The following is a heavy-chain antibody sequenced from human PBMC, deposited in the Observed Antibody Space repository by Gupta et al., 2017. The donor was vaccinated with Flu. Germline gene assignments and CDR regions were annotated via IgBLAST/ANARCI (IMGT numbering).Heavy chain of an antibody. D-gene: IGHD6-13*01. CDR2: IYYSGST. CDR3: ARHVGSLDWFDP. J-gene: IGHJ5*02. CDR1: GGSISSSSYY. Sequence: QLQLQESVPGLVKPSETLSLTCTASGGSISSSSYYWGWIRQPPGKGLEWIGSIYYSGSTYYNPSLKSRVTISVDTSKNQFSLKLSSVTAADTAVYYCARHVGSLDWFDPWGQGTLVTVSS. V-gene: IGHV4-39*01.